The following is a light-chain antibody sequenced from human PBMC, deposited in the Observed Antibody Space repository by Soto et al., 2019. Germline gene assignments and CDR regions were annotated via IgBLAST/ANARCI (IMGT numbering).Light chain of an antibody. CDR3: HQFGDSPQT. Sequence: EIVLTQSPGTLSLSPGERATLSCRASESVSSSHIAWYQQKPGQSPRLLISGPSNRATGIPDRFSGSGSGTDFALSISRLEPEALAMYYCHQFGDSPQTFGHGTKVEFK. CDR1: ESVSSSH. V-gene: IGKV3-20*01. CDR2: GPS. J-gene: IGKJ1*01.